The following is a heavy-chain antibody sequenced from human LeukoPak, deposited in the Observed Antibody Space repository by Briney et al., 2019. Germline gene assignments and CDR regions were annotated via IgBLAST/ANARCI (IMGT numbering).Heavy chain of an antibody. V-gene: IGHV4-34*01. CDR2: INHSGST. D-gene: IGHD2-21*02. CDR3: ARPVAYCGGDCYFDY. J-gene: IGHJ4*02. CDR1: GGSFSGYY. Sequence: SETLSLTCAVYGGSFSGYYLSWIRQPPGKGLEWIGEINHSGSTNYNPSLKSRVTISVDTSKNQFSLKLSSVTAADTAVYYCARPVAYCGGDCYFDYWGQGTLVTVSS.